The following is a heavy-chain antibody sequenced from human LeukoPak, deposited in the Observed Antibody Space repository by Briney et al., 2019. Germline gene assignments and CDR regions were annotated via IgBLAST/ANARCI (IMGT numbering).Heavy chain of an antibody. Sequence: SETLSLTCTVSGGSISSYYWSWIRQPPGKGLEWIGYIYYSGSTNYNPSLKSRVTISVDTSKNQFSLKLSSVTAADTAVYYCARSSGYLAFHIWGQGTVVTVSS. CDR2: IYYSGST. CDR3: ARSSGYLAFHI. D-gene: IGHD3-22*01. J-gene: IGHJ3*02. CDR1: GGSISSYY. V-gene: IGHV4-59*08.